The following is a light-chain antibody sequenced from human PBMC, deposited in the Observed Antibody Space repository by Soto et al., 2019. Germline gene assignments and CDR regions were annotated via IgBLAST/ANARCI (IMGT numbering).Light chain of an antibody. CDR1: QSVSSSY. CDR3: HQRQSWPRT. V-gene: IGKV3D-7*01. J-gene: IGKJ1*01. Sequence: MTQSPGTLSLSPGERAPLSCRASQSVSSSYLAWYQQKPGQAPRLLFYGASTRATGIPARFSASGSGTDFTLTISDVQPEDFALYYCHQRQSWPRTFGQGTKVDIK. CDR2: GAS.